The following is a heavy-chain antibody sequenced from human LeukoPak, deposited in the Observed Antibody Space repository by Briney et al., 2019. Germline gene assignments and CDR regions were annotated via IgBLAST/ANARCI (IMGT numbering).Heavy chain of an antibody. CDR2: ISSSSSTI. V-gene: IGHV3-48*01. CDR3: AKEVYCSSTSCYNPSY. CDR1: GFTFSSYS. Sequence: GGSLRLSCAASGFTFSSYSMNWVRQAPGKGLEWVSYISSSSSTIYYADSVKGRFTISRDNSKNTLYLQMNSLRAEDTAVYYCAKEVYCSSTSCYNPSYWGQGTLVTVSS. J-gene: IGHJ4*02. D-gene: IGHD2-2*02.